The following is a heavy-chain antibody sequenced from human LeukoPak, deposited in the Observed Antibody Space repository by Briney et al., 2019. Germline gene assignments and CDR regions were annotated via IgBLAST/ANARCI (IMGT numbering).Heavy chain of an antibody. CDR1: GFIFSHYG. CDR3: ARESIWGTRDFDY. D-gene: IGHD2-21*01. V-gene: IGHV3-30*02. Sequence: GGSLRLSCTTSGFIFSHYGIHWVRQAPGKGLEWVTFIDHDENNKYYADSVKGRFTISRDNSKNTLYLQMNSLRAEDTAVYYCARESIWGTRDFDYWGQGTLVTVSS. CDR2: IDHDENNK. J-gene: IGHJ4*02.